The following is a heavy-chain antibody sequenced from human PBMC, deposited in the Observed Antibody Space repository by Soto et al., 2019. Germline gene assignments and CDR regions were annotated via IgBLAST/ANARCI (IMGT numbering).Heavy chain of an antibody. CDR3: ASRPTPGPSFDIDV. CDR1: GGSISSYY. Sequence: QVQLQESGPGLVKPSETLSLTCTVSGGSISSYYWSWIRQPPGKGLEWSGYSYYSGSTNYNPSLRGRVNLSVDTSKNQFSLELSSVTAADTAVYYGASRPTPGPSFDIDVWGKGTTVTVSS. D-gene: IGHD2-15*01. CDR2: SYYSGST. J-gene: IGHJ6*03. V-gene: IGHV4-59*08.